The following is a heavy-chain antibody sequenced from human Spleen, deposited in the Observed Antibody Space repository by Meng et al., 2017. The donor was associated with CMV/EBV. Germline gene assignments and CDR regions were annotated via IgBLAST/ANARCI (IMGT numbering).Heavy chain of an antibody. CDR1: GFTFSNYA. D-gene: IGHD1-26*01. J-gene: IGHJ4*02. CDR2: MSFDANKE. CDR3: AREGTSGSYCFDY. V-gene: IGHV3-30*04. Sequence: GGSLRLSCAASGFTFSNYAIHWVRQAPGKGLEWVAVMSFDANKEYYADSVKGRFTVSRDNAKNSLYLQMDSLRAEDTAVYYCAREGTSGSYCFDYWGQGTLVTVSS.